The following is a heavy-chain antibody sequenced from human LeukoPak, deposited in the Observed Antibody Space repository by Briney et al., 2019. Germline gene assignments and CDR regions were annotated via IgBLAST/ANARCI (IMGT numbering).Heavy chain of an antibody. Sequence: SETLSLTCSVSGGSISGYYWSWIRQPPGKGLEWIGFIYYNGSTNYNPSLKSRITISVDTSKNQFSLKLNSVTAAVTAIFYCARIRRYDYDGFRPGWVYWYFDVWGRGTLVTVSS. CDR1: GGSISGYY. V-gene: IGHV4-59*01. J-gene: IGHJ2*01. CDR3: ARIRRYDYDGFRPGWVYWYFDV. D-gene: IGHD4-23*01. CDR2: IYYNGST.